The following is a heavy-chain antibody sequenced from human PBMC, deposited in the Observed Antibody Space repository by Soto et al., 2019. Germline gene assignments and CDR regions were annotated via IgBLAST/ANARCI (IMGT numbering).Heavy chain of an antibody. D-gene: IGHD3-22*01. CDR3: ARDTYYHRSGDRLGGFDP. V-gene: IGHV3-33*01. J-gene: IGHJ5*02. CDR2: LYYDGSDK. Sequence: QVQLVESGGGVVQPGGSLRLSCAASGFTFSHYGVHWVRQAPGKGLEWVTFLYYDGSDKYYADSVKGRFTISRDNFKTTVFLQRNSLGAEDTAVYYCARDTYYHRSGDRLGGFDPWGQGALVTVSS. CDR1: GFTFSHYG.